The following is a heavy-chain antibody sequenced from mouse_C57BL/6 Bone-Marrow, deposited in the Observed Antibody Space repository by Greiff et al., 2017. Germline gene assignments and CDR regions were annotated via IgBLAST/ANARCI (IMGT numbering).Heavy chain of an antibody. J-gene: IGHJ4*01. D-gene: IGHD1-1*01. CDR1: GYTFTDHT. CDR2: IYPRDGST. Sequence: QVQLQQSDAELVKPGASVKISCKVSGYTFTDHTIHWMKQRPEQGLEWIGYIYPRDGSTKYNEKFKGKATLTADKSSSTAYMQLNSLTSEDSAVYFCARSYYYGSSYPYYYAMDYWGQGTSVTVSS. V-gene: IGHV1-78*01. CDR3: ARSYYYGSSYPYYYAMDY.